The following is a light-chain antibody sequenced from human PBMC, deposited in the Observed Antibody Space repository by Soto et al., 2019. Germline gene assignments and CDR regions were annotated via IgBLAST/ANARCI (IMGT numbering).Light chain of an antibody. CDR3: QQRSDWPST. V-gene: IGKV3-11*01. J-gene: IGKJ4*01. Sequence: PGARATLSCRASQRVSSYLVWYQQKPGQVPRLLIYDASNRATGIPARFGGSGSGTDFTLTISSLEPEDSAVYYCQQRSDWPSTFGGGTKVEIK. CDR1: QRVSSY. CDR2: DAS.